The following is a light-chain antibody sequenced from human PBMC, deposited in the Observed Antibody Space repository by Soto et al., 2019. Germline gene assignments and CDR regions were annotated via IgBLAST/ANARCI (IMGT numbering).Light chain of an antibody. CDR2: ATS. V-gene: IGKV3-20*01. J-gene: IGKJ1*01. CDR1: QSVNSSY. Sequence: IVLTQSPDTLSLSPGERATLFCRASQSVNSSYFAWYQQKPGQSPRLLIYATSTRATGIPDRFIGSGSGADFTLTINRLEPEDFVMYYCQQYDTSRWTFGQGTKVEI. CDR3: QQYDTSRWT.